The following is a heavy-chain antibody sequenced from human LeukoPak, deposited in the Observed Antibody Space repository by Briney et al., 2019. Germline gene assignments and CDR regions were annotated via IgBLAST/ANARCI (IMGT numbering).Heavy chain of an antibody. CDR2: IRSKAYGGTT. D-gene: IGHD3-9*01. J-gene: IGHJ4*02. V-gene: IGHV3-49*04. Sequence: PGGSLRLSCAASGFPLSSYAMSWVRRAPGKGLEWVGFIRSKAYGGTTEYAASVKGRFTISRDDSKSIAYLQMNSLKTEDTAVYYCTSEGYYDILTGYVNHDYWGQGTLVTVSS. CDR1: GFPLSSYA. CDR3: TSEGYYDILTGYVNHDY.